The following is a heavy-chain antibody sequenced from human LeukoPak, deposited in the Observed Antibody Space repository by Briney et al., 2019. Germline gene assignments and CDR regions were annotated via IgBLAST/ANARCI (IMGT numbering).Heavy chain of an antibody. CDR1: GFTFSNYW. CDR2: INSDGSST. CDR3: ARRTGYSYGYHYFDY. Sequence: GGSLRLSCAASGFTFSNYWMHWVRHAPGKGLVWVSRINSDGSSTSYADSVKGRFTISRDNAKNTLYLQMDSLRAEDTAVYYCARRTGYSYGYHYFDYWGQGTLVTVSS. V-gene: IGHV3-74*01. D-gene: IGHD5-18*01. J-gene: IGHJ4*02.